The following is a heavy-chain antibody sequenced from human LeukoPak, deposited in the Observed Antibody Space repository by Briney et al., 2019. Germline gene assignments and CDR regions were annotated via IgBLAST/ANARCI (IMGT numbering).Heavy chain of an antibody. D-gene: IGHD6-19*01. CDR2: ISWNSGSI. CDR3: AKGRWLSSHFDY. CDR1: GFTFDDYA. Sequence: GGSLRLFCAASGFTFDDYAMHWVRQAPGKGLEWVSGISWNSGSIGYADSVKGRFTISSDNAKNSLYLQMNSLRAEDMALYYCAKGRWLSSHFDYWGQGTLVTVSS. J-gene: IGHJ4*02. V-gene: IGHV3-9*03.